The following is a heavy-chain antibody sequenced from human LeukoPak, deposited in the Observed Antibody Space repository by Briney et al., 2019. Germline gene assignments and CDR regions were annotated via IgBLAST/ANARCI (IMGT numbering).Heavy chain of an antibody. J-gene: IGHJ4*02. D-gene: IGHD3-22*01. CDR2: IYTSGIT. V-gene: IGHV4-61*09. CDR3: TRFFLSYDSRASYGAFDC. Sequence: SETLSLTCTVSGGSISSGSYSWSWIRQPAGKGLEWIGHIYTSGITNYNPSLMSRVTMSVDASKNQFSLKLSSVTAADTAVYYCTRFFLSYDSRASYGAFDCWGQGTLVTVSS. CDR1: GGSISSGSYS.